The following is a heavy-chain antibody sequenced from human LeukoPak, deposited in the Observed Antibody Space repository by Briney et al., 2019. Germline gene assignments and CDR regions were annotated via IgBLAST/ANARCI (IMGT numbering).Heavy chain of an antibody. CDR3: ATHRGYSYGTAEDFDY. D-gene: IGHD5-18*01. CDR1: GFTFSSYS. V-gene: IGHV3-7*01. J-gene: IGHJ4*02. Sequence: GGSLRLSCAASGFTFSSYSMNWVRQAPGKGLEWVANIKQDGSEKYYVDSVKGRFTISRHNAKNSLYLQMNSLRAEDTALYYCATHRGYSYGTAEDFDYWGQGTLVTVSS. CDR2: IKQDGSEK.